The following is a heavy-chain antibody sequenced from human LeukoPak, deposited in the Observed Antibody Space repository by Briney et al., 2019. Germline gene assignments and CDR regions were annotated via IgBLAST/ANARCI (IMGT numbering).Heavy chain of an antibody. V-gene: IGHV4-4*02. CDR3: ARGTGTLDY. D-gene: IGHD1-1*01. J-gene: IGHJ4*02. CDR1: GGSISSSNW. CDR2: IYHSGST. Sequence: SGTLSLTCAVSGGSISSSNWWSWVRQPPGKGLEWIGEIYHSGSTNYNPSLKSRVTMSVDTSKKQFSLRLSSVTAADTAVYYCARGTGTLDYWGQGTLVTVSS.